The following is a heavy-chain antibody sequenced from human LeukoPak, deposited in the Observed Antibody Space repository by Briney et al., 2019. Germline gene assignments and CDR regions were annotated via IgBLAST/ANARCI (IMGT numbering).Heavy chain of an antibody. V-gene: IGHV5-51*01. Sequence: GESLKISCKGSGYSFTCYWIGWVRQMPGKGLEWMGIIYPGDSDTRYSPSFQGQVTISADKSISTAYLQWSSLKASDTAMYYCARHETKYSGSYYYYYGMDVWGQGTTVTVSS. D-gene: IGHD1-26*01. CDR2: IYPGDSDT. CDR1: GYSFTCYW. J-gene: IGHJ6*02. CDR3: ARHETKYSGSYYYYYGMDV.